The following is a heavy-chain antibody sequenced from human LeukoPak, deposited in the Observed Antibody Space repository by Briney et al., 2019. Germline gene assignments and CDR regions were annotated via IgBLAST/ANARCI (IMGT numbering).Heavy chain of an antibody. V-gene: IGHV4-34*01. CDR2: INHSGST. D-gene: IGHD6-13*01. J-gene: IGHJ5*02. Sequence: SETLSLTCAVYGGSFSGYYWSWIRQPPGEGLEWIGEINHSGSTNYNPSLKSRVTISVDTSKNQFSLKLSSVTAADTAVYYCARGRSIAAALYWFDPWGQGTLVTVSS. CDR1: GGSFSGYY. CDR3: ARGRSIAAALYWFDP.